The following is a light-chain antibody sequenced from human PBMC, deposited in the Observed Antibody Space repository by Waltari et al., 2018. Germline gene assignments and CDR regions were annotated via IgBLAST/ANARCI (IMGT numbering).Light chain of an antibody. CDR3: SSATDNNVF. Sequence: SSELTQPPSVSVSLGQTAKISCSGDILADTYARWYQQKPGRAPMLVIYEDTKRPSDVPERFSSSSSGTTITLAISGARTEDEADYFCSSATDNNVFFGGGTRLAV. V-gene: IGLV3-27*01. J-gene: IGLJ7*01. CDR2: EDT. CDR1: ILADTY.